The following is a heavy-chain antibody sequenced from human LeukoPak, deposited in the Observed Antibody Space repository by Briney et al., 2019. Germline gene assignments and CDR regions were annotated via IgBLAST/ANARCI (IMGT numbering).Heavy chain of an antibody. Sequence: GGSLRLSCAASTFIFSDYAMTWVRQAPGKGLEWVSAISGIGGSTYYADSVKGRFTISRDNSKNTLYLQMDSLRAEDTAVYYCAKDSKWDGYNSKGDYWGQGTLVTVSS. V-gene: IGHV3-23*01. CDR2: ISGIGGST. J-gene: IGHJ4*02. CDR1: TFIFSDYA. CDR3: AKDSKWDGYNSKGDY. D-gene: IGHD5-24*01.